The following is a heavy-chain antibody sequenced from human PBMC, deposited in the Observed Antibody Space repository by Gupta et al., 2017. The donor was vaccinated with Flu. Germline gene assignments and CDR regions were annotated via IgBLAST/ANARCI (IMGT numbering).Heavy chain of an antibody. D-gene: IGHD1-1*01. CDR2: MWYDGNNK. CDR1: GFTFSNYG. CDR3: ATDGGGREIATNLAF. J-gene: IGHJ4*02. V-gene: IGHV3-33*01. Sequence: QVQLVESGGGVVQPGRSLRLSCVVSGFTFSNYGIHWVRQAPGKGLEWVAVMWYDGNNKDYADSVKGRFSISRDNSRNAIYLQMNSLRAADSAVYYCATDGGGREIATNLAFWGQGTLVTVSS.